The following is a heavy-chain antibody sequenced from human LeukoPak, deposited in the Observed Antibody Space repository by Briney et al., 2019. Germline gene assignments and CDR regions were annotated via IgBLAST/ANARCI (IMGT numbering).Heavy chain of an antibody. CDR3: ARSTSRVHFDY. CDR1: GDSISGFY. D-gene: IGHD3-10*01. Sequence: SETLSLTCTVSGDSISGFYWNWIRQPPGKALEWIGYVHSSGNINYNPSLKSRVTISVDTSKNQFSLKVSSVTAADTAVYYCARSTSRVHFDYWGQGTLVTVSS. J-gene: IGHJ4*02. V-gene: IGHV4-59*08. CDR2: VHSSGNI.